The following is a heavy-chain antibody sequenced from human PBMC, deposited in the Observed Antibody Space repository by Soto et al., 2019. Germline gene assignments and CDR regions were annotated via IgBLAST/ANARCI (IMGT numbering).Heavy chain of an antibody. Sequence: EVQLVESGGGLVQPGGSLRLSCAASGFTFSGYWMLWVRQAPGKGLVWVSRINSDGSSTSYADSVKGRFTISRDNAKYTLYLQMNSLRAEDTAVYYCAREGGYYDSSGYYYYFDYWGQGILVTVSS. CDR1: GFTFSGYW. CDR2: INSDGSST. CDR3: AREGGYYDSSGYYYYFDY. J-gene: IGHJ4*02. V-gene: IGHV3-74*01. D-gene: IGHD3-22*01.